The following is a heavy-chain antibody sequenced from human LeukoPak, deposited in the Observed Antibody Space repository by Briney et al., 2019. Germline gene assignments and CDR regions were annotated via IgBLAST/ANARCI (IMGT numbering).Heavy chain of an antibody. CDR2: ISTTSSSTI. J-gene: IGHJ4*02. Sequence: PGGSLRLSCAASGFTFSDYSMNWVRQAPGKGLEWVSYISTTSSSTIYYADSVEGRFTISRDNAESSLYLQMNSLRAEDTAVYYCARDRGSSGYHFDYWGQGTLVTVSS. CDR3: ARDRGSSGYHFDY. CDR1: GFTFSDYS. D-gene: IGHD3-22*01. V-gene: IGHV3-48*01.